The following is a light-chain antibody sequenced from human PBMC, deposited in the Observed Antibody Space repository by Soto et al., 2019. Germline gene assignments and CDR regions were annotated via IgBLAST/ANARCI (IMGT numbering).Light chain of an antibody. V-gene: IGKV1-27*01. Sequence: DIHMTQSPPSLSASVGDRVTITCRASQGISTYLAWYQQKPGKVPKLLIYAASTLQSGVPSRFSGSGSGTDFTLTISSLQPEDVATYYCQKYNSAPRTFGPGTKVDIK. J-gene: IGKJ3*01. CDR1: QGISTY. CDR2: AAS. CDR3: QKYNSAPRT.